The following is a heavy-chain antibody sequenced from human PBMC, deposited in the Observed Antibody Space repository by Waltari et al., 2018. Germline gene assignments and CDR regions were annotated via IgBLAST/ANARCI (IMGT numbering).Heavy chain of an antibody. CDR2: INQDGSEK. CDR3: ARDGGTIGYYLNDY. V-gene: IGHV3-7*01. J-gene: IGHJ4*02. Sequence: EVQLVESGGGLVRPGGSLRLSCAASGFTFSSHWMSWVRQTPGKGLEWVANINQDGSEKNYVDSVKGRFTISRDNPKNSLDLQMNSLRVEDTAVYYCARDGGTIGYYLNDYWGQGTLVTVSS. D-gene: IGHD3-22*01. CDR1: GFTFSSHW.